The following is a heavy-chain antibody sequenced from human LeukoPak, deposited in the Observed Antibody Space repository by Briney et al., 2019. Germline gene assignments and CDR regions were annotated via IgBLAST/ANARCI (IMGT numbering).Heavy chain of an antibody. CDR3: ARVQLRWANFDY. Sequence: PSETLSLTCTVSGGSISSGDYYWSWIRRPPGKGLEWIGYIYYSGSTYYNPSLKSRVTTSVDTSKNQFSLKLSSVTAADTAVYHCARVQLRWANFDYWGQGTLVTVSS. CDR2: IYYSGST. D-gene: IGHD4-23*01. J-gene: IGHJ4*02. V-gene: IGHV4-30-4*08. CDR1: GGSISSGDYY.